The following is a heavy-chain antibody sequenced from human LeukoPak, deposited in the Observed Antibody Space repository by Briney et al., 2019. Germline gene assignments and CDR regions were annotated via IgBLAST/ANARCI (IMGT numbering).Heavy chain of an antibody. D-gene: IGHD3-10*01. J-gene: IGHJ5*02. CDR3: ARERDYYGSGSYSFDP. Sequence: PSQTLSLTCAVSGGSISRNSYYWTWIRHHPGMGLEWIGYIYNSGSTYYNPSLKSRVTISLDRSRNQFSLDLTSVTAADTAVYYCARERDYYGSGSYSFDPWGQGTLVTVSS. CDR1: GGSISRNSYY. V-gene: IGHV4-31*11. CDR2: IYNSGST.